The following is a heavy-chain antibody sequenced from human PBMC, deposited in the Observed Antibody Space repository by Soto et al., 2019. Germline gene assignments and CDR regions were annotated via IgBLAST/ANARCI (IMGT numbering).Heavy chain of an antibody. D-gene: IGHD3-22*01. Sequence: PSQTLSLTCAISGDSVSSNSAAWNWIRQSPSRGLEWLGRTYYRSKWYNDYAVSVKSRITINPDTSKNQFSLQLNSVTPEDTAVYYCARDHVLGAYYYDSSGFLPPYYGMDVWGQGTTVTVSS. J-gene: IGHJ6*02. CDR1: GDSVSSNSAA. V-gene: IGHV6-1*01. CDR2: TYYRSKWYN. CDR3: ARDHVLGAYYYDSSGFLPPYYGMDV.